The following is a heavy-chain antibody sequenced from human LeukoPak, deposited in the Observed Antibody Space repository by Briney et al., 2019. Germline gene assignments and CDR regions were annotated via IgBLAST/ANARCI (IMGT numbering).Heavy chain of an antibody. V-gene: IGHV3-48*01. CDR2: ISSSSSTI. CDR1: GFTFSSYS. J-gene: IGHJ4*02. D-gene: IGHD3-10*01. CDR3: ARDSAYYYGSGSYYN. Sequence: GGSLRLSCAASGFTFSSYSMNWVRQAPGKGLEWVSYISSSSSTIYYADSVKGRFTISRDNAKNSLYLQMNSLRAEDTAVYYCARDSAYYYGSGSYYNWGQGTLVTVSS.